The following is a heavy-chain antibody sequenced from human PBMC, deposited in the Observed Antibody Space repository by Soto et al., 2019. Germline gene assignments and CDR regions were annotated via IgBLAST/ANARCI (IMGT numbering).Heavy chain of an antibody. CDR3: ARAGYGMDV. V-gene: IGHV4-59*08. CDR1: GGSISSYY. CDR2: IYYSGST. Sequence: PEETLSLTCTVSGGSISSYYWSWIRQPPGKGLEWIGYIYYSGSTNYNPSLKSRVTISVATSKNQFSLKLSSVTAADTAVYYCARAGYGMDVWGQGNTVTVSS. J-gene: IGHJ6*02.